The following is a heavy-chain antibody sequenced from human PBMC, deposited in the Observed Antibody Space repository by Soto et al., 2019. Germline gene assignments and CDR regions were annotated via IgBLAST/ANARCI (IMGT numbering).Heavy chain of an antibody. J-gene: IGHJ6*02. CDR1: GFTFSSYS. Sequence: PGGSLRLSCAASGFTFSSYSMNWVRQAPGKGLEWVSSISSSSSYIYYADSVKGRFTISRDNAKNSLYLQMNSLRAEDTAVYYCAREEGCTSGVVYLYYYYGMDVWGRGTTVTDAS. V-gene: IGHV3-21*01. CDR3: AREEGCTSGVVYLYYYYGMDV. CDR2: ISSSSSYI. D-gene: IGHD2-8*01.